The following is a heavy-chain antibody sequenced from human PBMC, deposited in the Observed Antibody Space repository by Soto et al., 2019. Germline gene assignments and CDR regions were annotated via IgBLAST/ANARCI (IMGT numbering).Heavy chain of an antibody. CDR2: MNPNSGNT. V-gene: IGHV1-8*01. J-gene: IGHJ5*02. CDR3: ARPRNWLRNWFDH. Sequence: QVQLVQSGAEVKKPGASVKVSCKASGYTFTSYDVNWVRQATGQVLEWMGWMNPNSGNTGYAQKFQGRVTMTRNTSISTAYMELSSLRSEDTAVYYCARPRNWLRNWFDHWGQGTLVTVAS. D-gene: IGHD3-9*01. CDR1: GYTFTSYD.